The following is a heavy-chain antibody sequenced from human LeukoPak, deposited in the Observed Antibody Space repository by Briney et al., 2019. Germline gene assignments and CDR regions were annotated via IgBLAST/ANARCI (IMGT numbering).Heavy chain of an antibody. V-gene: IGHV3-33*01. Sequence: PGGSLRLSCAASGFTFSSYGMHWVRQAPGKGLEWVAVICYDGSNKYYADSVKGRFTISRDNSRNPLFLQMNSLRAEDTPVYYCARDPDDYGDYSYFDYWGPGTLVTVSS. CDR1: GFTFSSYG. CDR3: ARDPDDYGDYSYFDY. J-gene: IGHJ4*02. D-gene: IGHD4-17*01. CDR2: ICYDGSNK.